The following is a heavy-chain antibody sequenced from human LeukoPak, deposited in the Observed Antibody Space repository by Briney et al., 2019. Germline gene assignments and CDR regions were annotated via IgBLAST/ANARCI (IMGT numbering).Heavy chain of an antibody. Sequence: GGSLRLSCAASGLTFSSYEMNWVRQAPGKGLEWVSYISSSGSTIYYADSVKGRFTISRDNAKNSLYLQMNSLRAEDTAVYYCARDDGWLQYYFDYWGQGTLVTVFS. J-gene: IGHJ4*02. CDR2: ISSSGSTI. CDR1: GLTFSSYE. V-gene: IGHV3-48*03. D-gene: IGHD5-12*01. CDR3: ARDDGWLQYYFDY.